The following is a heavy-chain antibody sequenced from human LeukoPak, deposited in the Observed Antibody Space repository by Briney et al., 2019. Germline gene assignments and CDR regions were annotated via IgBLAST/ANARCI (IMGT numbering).Heavy chain of an antibody. CDR3: AIGFGEYYFDY. J-gene: IGHJ4*02. CDR1: GGTFSSYA. D-gene: IGHD3-10*01. CDR2: IIPIFGTA. V-gene: IGHV1-69*05. Sequence: SVKVSCKASGGTFSSYAISWVRQAPGQGLEWMGRIIPIFGTANYAQKSQGRVTITTDESTSTAYMELSSLRSEDTAVYYCAIGFGEYYFDYWGQGTLVTVSS.